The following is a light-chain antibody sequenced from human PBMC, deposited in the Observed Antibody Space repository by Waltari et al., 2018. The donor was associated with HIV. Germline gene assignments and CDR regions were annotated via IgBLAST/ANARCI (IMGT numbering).Light chain of an antibody. Sequence: EIVLTQSPGTLSLSPGESATLSCRASQSVRSASLAWYQQKPGQAPRLRIYGASSRAPGIPYRFSGSGAVTDFILTISRLEPEDCAVYYCQQYAASPLTFGGGTKVEIK. CDR3: QQYAASPLT. V-gene: IGKV3-20*01. J-gene: IGKJ4*01. CDR1: QSVRSAS. CDR2: GAS.